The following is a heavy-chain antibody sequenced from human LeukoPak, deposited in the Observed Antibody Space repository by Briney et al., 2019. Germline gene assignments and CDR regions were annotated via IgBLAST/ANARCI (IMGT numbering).Heavy chain of an antibody. CDR3: ARHIAAAGQNNYYGLDV. Sequence: SETLSLTCTVSGGSISSYYWSWIRQPPGKGLEWIGYIYYSGATNYNPSLKSRVTISVDTSQKQFSLKLSSVTAADTAVYYCARHIAAAGQNNYYGLDVWGQGTTVTVSS. V-gene: IGHV4-59*08. J-gene: IGHJ6*02. CDR2: IYYSGAT. CDR1: GGSISSYY. D-gene: IGHD6-13*01.